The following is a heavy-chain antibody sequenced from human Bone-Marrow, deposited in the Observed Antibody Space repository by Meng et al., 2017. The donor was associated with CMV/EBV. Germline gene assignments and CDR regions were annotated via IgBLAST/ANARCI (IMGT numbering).Heavy chain of an antibody. V-gene: IGHV1-2*02. Sequence: ASVKVSCKASGYTFSNYYIHWVRQAPGQGLEWMGWINPNSGGTNYAQKFQGRVTMTRDTSISTAYMELSRLRSDDTAVYYCARVALDYDFWSGYYPYYYYGMDVWGQGTTVTVSS. J-gene: IGHJ6*02. CDR3: ARVALDYDFWSGYYPYYYYGMDV. CDR1: GYTFSNYY. CDR2: INPNSGGT. D-gene: IGHD3-3*01.